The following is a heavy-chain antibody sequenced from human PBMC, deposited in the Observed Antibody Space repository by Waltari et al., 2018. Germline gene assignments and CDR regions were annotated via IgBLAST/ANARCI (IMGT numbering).Heavy chain of an antibody. CDR1: GYSISSGYY. CDR3: ARVGYGSDMGDY. Sequence: QVQLQESGPGLVKPSETLSLTCAVSGYSISSGYYWGWIRQPPGKGLEWIGSIYHSGSTYYNPSLKSRVTISVDTSKNQFSLKLSSLRSEDTAVYYCARVGYGSDMGDYWGQGTLVTVSS. D-gene: IGHD3-10*01. V-gene: IGHV4-38-2*01. CDR2: IYHSGST. J-gene: IGHJ4*02.